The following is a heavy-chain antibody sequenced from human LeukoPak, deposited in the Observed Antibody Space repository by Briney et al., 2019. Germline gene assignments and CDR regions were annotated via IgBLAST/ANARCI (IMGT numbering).Heavy chain of an antibody. CDR1: GYTFTGYY. CDR2: INPNSGGT. J-gene: IGHJ5*02. Sequence: ASVKVSCKASGYTFTGYYMHWVRQAPGQGLEWMGWINPNSGGTNYAQKFQGRVTMTRDTSISTAYMELSRLRSDDTAVYYCARIVATLYYWFDPWGQGTLVTVSS. V-gene: IGHV1-2*02. CDR3: ARIVATLYYWFDP. D-gene: IGHD5-12*01.